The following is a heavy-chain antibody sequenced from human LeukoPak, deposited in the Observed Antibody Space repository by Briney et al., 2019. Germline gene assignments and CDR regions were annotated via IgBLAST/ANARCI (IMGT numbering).Heavy chain of an antibody. D-gene: IGHD3-16*01. CDR1: GDSVSSNSAA. Sequence: SQTLSLTCAISGDSVSSNSAAWHWIRQSPSRGLEWLGRTYYRSRWYNDYAVSVKSRTTINPDTSKNQFSLQLNSVTPEDTAIYYCARMLSDAFDIWGQGTVVTVSS. CDR2: TYYRSRWYN. CDR3: ARMLSDAFDI. V-gene: IGHV6-1*01. J-gene: IGHJ3*02.